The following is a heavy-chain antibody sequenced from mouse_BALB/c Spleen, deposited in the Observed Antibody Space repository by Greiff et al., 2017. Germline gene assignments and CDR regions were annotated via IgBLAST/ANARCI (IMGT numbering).Heavy chain of an antibody. J-gene: IGHJ4*01. CDR3: TRWYGNYVHAMDY. CDR1: GFNIKDYY. V-gene: IGHV14-4*02. D-gene: IGHD2-10*02. Sequence: EVQLQQSGAELVRSGASVKLSCTASGFNIKDYYMHWVKQRPEQGLEWIGWIDPENGDTEYAPKFQGKATMTADTSSSTAYMELRSLTSEDSAVYYCTRWYGNYVHAMDYWGQGTSVTVSS. CDR2: IDPENGDT.